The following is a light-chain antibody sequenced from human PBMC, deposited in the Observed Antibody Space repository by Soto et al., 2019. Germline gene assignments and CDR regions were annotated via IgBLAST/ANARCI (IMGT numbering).Light chain of an antibody. CDR3: QQFNSYSWT. V-gene: IGKV1-5*03. CDR2: VAS. J-gene: IGKJ1*01. CDR1: QSISNW. Sequence: DIQMTQSPSTLSAPVGDTVTVTCRAGQSISNWLAWYQQKPGKAPKLLIYVASSLESGVPSRFSGSGSGTEFTLTISNLQPDDFATYFCQQFNSYSWTFGQGTKVDI.